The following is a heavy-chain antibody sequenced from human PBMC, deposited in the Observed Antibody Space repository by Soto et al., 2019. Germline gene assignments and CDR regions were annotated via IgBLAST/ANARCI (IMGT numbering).Heavy chain of an antibody. J-gene: IGHJ4*02. Sequence: QVQLQESDPGLVTPSGTLSLTCAVSGGSISSNNWWSWVRQPPGKGLEWIGEIHQSGNTDYNPSLKSRVTISADKSKNQFSLKMISVTAADTAVYYCARLGPFLEWLKLYWGQGVLVTVSS. CDR2: IHQSGNT. CDR3: ARLGPFLEWLKLY. V-gene: IGHV4-4*02. D-gene: IGHD3-3*01. CDR1: GGSISSNNW.